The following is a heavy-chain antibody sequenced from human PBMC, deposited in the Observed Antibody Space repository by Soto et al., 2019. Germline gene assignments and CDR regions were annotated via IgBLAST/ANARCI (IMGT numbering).Heavy chain of an antibody. J-gene: IGHJ6*02. CDR3: GKGRSYYYYYGVDV. V-gene: IGHV3-23*01. D-gene: IGHD1-26*01. Sequence: GGSLRLSCAASGFTFSSSAMTWVRQAPGKGLEWVSAISGSGGSTYYADAVKGRFTISRDNSKSTLYLQMNSLRAEDTAVYYCGKGRSYYYYYGVDVWGQGTTVTVSS. CDR2: ISGSGGST. CDR1: GFTFSSSA.